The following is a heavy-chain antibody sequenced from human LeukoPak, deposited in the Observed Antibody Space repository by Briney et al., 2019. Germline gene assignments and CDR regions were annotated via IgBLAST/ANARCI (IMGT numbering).Heavy chain of an antibody. Sequence: GGSLRLSCAVSGITVSNYGMSWVRQAPGKGLEWVAGISGSGGSTHYADSVKGRFTISRDNPRNTLYLQMNSLRPEDTAVYYCARDGCSSTSCYFNWFDPWGQGTLVTVSS. J-gene: IGHJ5*02. V-gene: IGHV3-23*01. CDR2: ISGSGGST. CDR1: GITVSNYG. D-gene: IGHD2-2*01. CDR3: ARDGCSSTSCYFNWFDP.